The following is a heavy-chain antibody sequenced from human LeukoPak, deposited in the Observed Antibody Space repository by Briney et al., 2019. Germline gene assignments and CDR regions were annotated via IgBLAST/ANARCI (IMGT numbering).Heavy chain of an antibody. D-gene: IGHD1-26*01. Sequence: PGGSLRLSCAASGFTFSSYWMSWVRQAPGKGLEWVANIKQDGSEKYYVDSVKGRFTISRDNAKNSLYLQMNSLRAEDTAVYYCARDLEVGATNAFDIWGQGTMVTVSS. J-gene: IGHJ3*02. CDR2: IKQDGSEK. V-gene: IGHV3-7*01. CDR3: ARDLEVGATNAFDI. CDR1: GFTFSSYW.